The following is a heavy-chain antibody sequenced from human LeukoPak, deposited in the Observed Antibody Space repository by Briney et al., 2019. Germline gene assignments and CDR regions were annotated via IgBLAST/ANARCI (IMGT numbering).Heavy chain of an antibody. CDR1: GFTVSSNY. CDR3: ARVSWLVKNAFAI. V-gene: IGHV3-53*04. J-gene: IGHJ3*02. CDR2: IYSGGST. Sequence: GGSLRLSCAASGFTVSSNYMSWVRQAPGKGLEWVSVIYSGGSTYYADSVKGRFTISRHNSKNPLYLQMNSLRAEDTAVYYCARVSWLVKNAFAISGQGTMVTASS. D-gene: IGHD6-19*01.